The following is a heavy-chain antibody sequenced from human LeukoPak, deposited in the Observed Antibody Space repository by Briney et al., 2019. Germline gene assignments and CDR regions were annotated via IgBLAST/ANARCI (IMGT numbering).Heavy chain of an antibody. J-gene: IGHJ3*02. D-gene: IGHD6-19*01. CDR2: IYYSGST. CDR3: ARDVAVAGVDAFDI. Sequence: PSETLSLTCAVPGGSISSYYWSWIRQPPGKGLEWIGYIYYSGSTNYNPSLKSRVTISVDTSKNQFSLKLSSVTAADTAMYYCARDVAVAGVDAFDIWGQGTMVTVSS. CDR1: GGSISSYY. V-gene: IGHV4-59*01.